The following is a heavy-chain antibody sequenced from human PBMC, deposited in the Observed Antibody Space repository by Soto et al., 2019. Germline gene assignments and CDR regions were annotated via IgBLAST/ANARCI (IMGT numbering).Heavy chain of an antibody. CDR1: GGSISSYY. CDR3: ARSLAGVAGTPNYYYYYYMDV. D-gene: IGHD6-19*01. CDR2: IYYSGST. J-gene: IGHJ6*03. V-gene: IGHV4-59*08. Sequence: SETLSLTCTVSGGSISSYYWSWIRQPPGKGLEWIGYIYYSGSTNYNPSLKSRVTISVDTSKNQFSLKLSSVTAADTAVYYCARSLAGVAGTPNYYYYYYMDVWGKGTTVTVSS.